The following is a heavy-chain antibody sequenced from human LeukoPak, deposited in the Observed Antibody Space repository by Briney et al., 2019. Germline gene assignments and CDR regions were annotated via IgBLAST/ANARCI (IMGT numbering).Heavy chain of an antibody. Sequence: GSLRLSFAASGFPFNSYSMNWVRQAPGKGLEWVSYISSSSSTTYYADSVKGRFTISRDNSKNTLYLQMNSLRAEDTAVYYCAKGRDGYQPDDYWGQGTLVTVSS. J-gene: IGHJ4*02. CDR1: GFPFNSYS. CDR3: AKGRDGYQPDDY. V-gene: IGHV3-48*01. CDR2: ISSSSSTT. D-gene: IGHD5-24*01.